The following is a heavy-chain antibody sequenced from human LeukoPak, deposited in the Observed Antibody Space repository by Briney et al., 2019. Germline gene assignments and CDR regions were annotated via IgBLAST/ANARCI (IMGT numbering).Heavy chain of an antibody. CDR1: GGSISSYY. V-gene: IGHV4-59*01. D-gene: IGHD3-22*01. J-gene: IGHJ4*02. Sequence: KPSETLSLTCTASGGSISSYYWSWIRQPPGKGLEWIGYIYYSGSTNYNPSLKSRVTISVDTSKNQFSLKLSSVTAADTAVYYCAGRTDYYDSSGYHYWGQGTLVTVSS. CDR2: IYYSGST. CDR3: AGRTDYYDSSGYHY.